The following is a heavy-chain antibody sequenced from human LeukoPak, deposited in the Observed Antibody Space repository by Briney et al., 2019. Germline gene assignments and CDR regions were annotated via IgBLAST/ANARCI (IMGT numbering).Heavy chain of an antibody. Sequence: GESLKISCKGSGYRFTSYWIAWVRQMPGKGLEWMGIIYPGDSDTRYSPTFQGQVTISGDKSIRTAYLQWSSLKASDTAIYYCAKTRDGFLSGAFDIWGQGTMVTVSS. CDR3: AKTRDGFLSGAFDI. CDR2: IYPGDSDT. CDR1: GYRFTSYW. V-gene: IGHV5-51*01. J-gene: IGHJ3*02. D-gene: IGHD5-24*01.